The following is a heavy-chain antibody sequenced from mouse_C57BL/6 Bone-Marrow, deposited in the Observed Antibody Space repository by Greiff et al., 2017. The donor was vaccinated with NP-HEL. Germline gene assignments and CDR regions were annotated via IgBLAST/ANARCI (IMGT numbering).Heavy chain of an antibody. V-gene: IGHV14-4*01. J-gene: IGHJ3*01. CDR1: GFNIKDDY. CDR3: TTSWFAY. Sequence: VQLQQSGAELVRPGAWVKLSCTASGFNIKDDYMHWVKQRPEQGLEWIGWIDPENGDTEYASKFQGKATITADTSSNTAYLQLSSLTSEDTAVYYCTTSWFAYWGQGTLVTVSA. CDR2: IDPENGDT.